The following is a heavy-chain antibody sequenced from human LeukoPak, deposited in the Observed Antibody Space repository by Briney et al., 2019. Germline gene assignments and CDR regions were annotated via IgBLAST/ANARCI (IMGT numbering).Heavy chain of an antibody. CDR2: ISVHNGYT. Sequence: SVEVSCKTAGYIVTSYGSSWGRQDHGKGLEWMGWISVHNGYTRYAQKFQGRVTMTTDTSTSTAYMNLRSLRSDDTAVYFCARDMRHYRNYDTTGYYYNFEYWGQGTLVAVSS. J-gene: IGHJ4*02. V-gene: IGHV1-18*01. CDR3: ARDMRHYRNYDTTGYYYNFEY. D-gene: IGHD3-22*01. CDR1: GYIVTSYG.